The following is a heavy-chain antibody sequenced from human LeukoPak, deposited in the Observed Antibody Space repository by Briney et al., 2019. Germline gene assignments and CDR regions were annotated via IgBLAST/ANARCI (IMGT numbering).Heavy chain of an antibody. D-gene: IGHD2-2*01. V-gene: IGHV3-NL1*01. Sequence: GGSLRLSCAASGFTVSSNYMSWVRQAPGKGLEWVSVIYNGGRTYYGGRTYYADSVKGRFTISRDNSKNTLYLQMNSLRAEDTAMYYCARDHRGYQLPQLNSYYYMDVWGKGTTVTVS. CDR3: ARDHRGYQLPQLNSYYYMDV. J-gene: IGHJ6*03. CDR2: IYNGGRTYYGGRT. CDR1: GFTVSSNY.